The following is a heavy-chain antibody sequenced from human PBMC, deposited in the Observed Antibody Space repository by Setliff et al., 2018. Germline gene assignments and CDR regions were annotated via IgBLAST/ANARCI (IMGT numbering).Heavy chain of an antibody. Sequence: SETLSLTCAVYGGSFSGYYWSWIRQPPGKGLEWIGEINHSGSTYYNPSLKSRVTISVDTSKNQFSLKLSSVTAADTAVYYCARGAPPRVWYNYYYMDVWGKGTTVTVSS. J-gene: IGHJ6*03. CDR2: INHSGST. V-gene: IGHV4-34*09. D-gene: IGHD3-10*01. CDR1: GGSFSGYY. CDR3: ARGAPPRVWYNYYYMDV.